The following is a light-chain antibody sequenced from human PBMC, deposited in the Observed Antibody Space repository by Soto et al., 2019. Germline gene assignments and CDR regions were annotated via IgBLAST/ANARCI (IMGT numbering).Light chain of an antibody. Sequence: DIQMTQSPSSLPASVGGRVTITCRASQSISSYLNWYQQKPGKAPKLLIYAASSLQSGVPSRLSGTGSGTEFTLTISSMQPEDFATYYCQQYNAYYSFGQGTKVDIK. CDR2: AAS. J-gene: IGKJ2*03. CDR3: QQYNAYYS. CDR1: QSISSY. V-gene: IGKV1-39*01.